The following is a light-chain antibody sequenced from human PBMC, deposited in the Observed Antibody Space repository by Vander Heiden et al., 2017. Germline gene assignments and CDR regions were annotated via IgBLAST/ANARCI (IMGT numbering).Light chain of an antibody. V-gene: IGKV1-39*01. CDR1: QSISSY. J-gene: IGKJ4*01. CDR2: AAS. CDR3: QQSYSTPLT. Sequence: DIKMTQSPSPLSASVGDRVTITCRASQSISSYLNWYQQKPGKAPKLLIYAASSLQSGVPSRFSGSGSGTDFTLTISSLQPEDFATYYCQQSYSTPLTFGGGTKVEIK.